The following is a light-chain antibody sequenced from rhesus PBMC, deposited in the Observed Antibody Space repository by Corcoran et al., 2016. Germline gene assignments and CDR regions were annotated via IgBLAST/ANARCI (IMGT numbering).Light chain of an antibody. J-gene: IGLJ1*01. CDR1: SSDIGGDNY. Sequence: QSAPTQPPSVSGSPGQSVTISCTGTSSDIGGDNYVSWYQQHPGKAPKLMIYGVSDRPSGVSDRFSGSKSGNTASLPISGLQAEDEADYYCCSYTSSSSFIFGAGTRLTVL. CDR2: GVS. V-gene: IGLV2S7*01. CDR3: CSYTSSSSFI.